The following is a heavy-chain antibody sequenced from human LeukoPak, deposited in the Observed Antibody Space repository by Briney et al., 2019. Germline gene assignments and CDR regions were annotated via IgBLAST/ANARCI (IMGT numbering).Heavy chain of an antibody. Sequence: ASVKVSCKASGYTFTSYGISWVRQAPGQGLEWMGWISAYNGNTNYAQKLQGRVTMTTDTSTSTAYVELRSLRSDDTAVYYCARGLPGGSTSCFFDYWGQGTLVTVSS. V-gene: IGHV1-18*04. CDR2: ISAYNGNT. CDR3: ARGLPGGSTSCFFDY. CDR1: GYTFTSYG. D-gene: IGHD2-2*01. J-gene: IGHJ4*03.